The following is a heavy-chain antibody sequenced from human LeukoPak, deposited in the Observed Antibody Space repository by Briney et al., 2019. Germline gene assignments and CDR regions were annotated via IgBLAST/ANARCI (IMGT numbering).Heavy chain of an antibody. V-gene: IGHV4-39*07. J-gene: IGHJ4*02. CDR3: ARGHGGNFDY. D-gene: IGHD4-23*01. CDR1: GGSISNSNHY. CDR2: IYYSGST. Sequence: SETLSLTCTVSGGSISNSNHYWGWIRQPPGKGLEWIGSIYYSGSTYYNPSLKSRVTISVDTSRNQFSLKLKSVTAADTAVYYCARGHGGNFDYWGQGTLVTVSS.